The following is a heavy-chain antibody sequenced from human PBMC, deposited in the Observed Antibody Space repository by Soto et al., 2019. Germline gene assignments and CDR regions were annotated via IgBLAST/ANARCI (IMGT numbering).Heavy chain of an antibody. V-gene: IGHV1-3*01. CDR3: ARDTGDGNFDF. CDR1: GYTFSSYA. D-gene: IGHD7-27*01. CDR2: INAGYGNT. J-gene: IGHJ4*02. Sequence: QVHLVQSGAEVRKPGASVKDSCKASGYTFSSYAMHWVRQAPGQRLEWMGWINAGYGNTKSSQKFQDRVTISRDTSASTAYMELTSLRSEDTAVYYCARDTGDGNFDFWGQGTLVTVSS.